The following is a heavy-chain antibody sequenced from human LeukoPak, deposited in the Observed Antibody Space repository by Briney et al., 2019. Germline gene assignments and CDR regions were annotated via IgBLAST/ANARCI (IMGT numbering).Heavy chain of an antibody. J-gene: IGHJ4*02. CDR3: ARGGSLGY. CDR1: GFTFSSYE. Sequence: GGSLRLSCAASGFTFSSYEMNWVRQAPGKGLEWVSKISSSGSAIYYADSVKGRFAISRDNAKSTLYLQMNSLRVEDTAVYYCARGGSLGYWGQGTLVTVSS. CDR2: ISSSGSAI. V-gene: IGHV3-48*03. D-gene: IGHD6-19*01.